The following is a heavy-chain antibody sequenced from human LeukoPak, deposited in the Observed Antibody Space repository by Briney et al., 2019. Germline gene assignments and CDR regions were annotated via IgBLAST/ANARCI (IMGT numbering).Heavy chain of an antibody. CDR2: IYYSGST. CDR1: GGSISSYY. J-gene: IGHJ6*02. D-gene: IGHD5-18*01. CDR3: ARFKRAGYSYGPFRYYGMDV. V-gene: IGHV4-59*12. Sequence: SETLSLTCTVSGGSISSYYWSWIRQPPGKGLEWIGYIYYSGSTSYNPSLKSRVTISVDTSKNQFSLKLSSVTAADTAVYYCARFKRAGYSYGPFRYYGMDVWGQGTTVTVSS.